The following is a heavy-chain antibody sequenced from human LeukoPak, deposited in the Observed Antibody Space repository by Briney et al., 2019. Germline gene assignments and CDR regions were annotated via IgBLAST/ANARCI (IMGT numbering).Heavy chain of an antibody. D-gene: IGHD1-26*01. V-gene: IGHV4-59*01. CDR1: GGSISSYY. CDR3: AREWRNGSGSYYYYYGMDV. Sequence: RPSETLSLTCTVSGGSISSYYWSWIRQPPGKGLEWIGYIYYSGSTNYNPSLKSRVTISVDTSKNQFSLKLSSVTAADTAVYYCAREWRNGSGSYYYYYGMDVWGQGTTVTVSS. J-gene: IGHJ6*02. CDR2: IYYSGST.